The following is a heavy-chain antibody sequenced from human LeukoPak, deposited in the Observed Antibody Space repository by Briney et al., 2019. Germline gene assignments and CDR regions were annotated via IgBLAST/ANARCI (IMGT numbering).Heavy chain of an antibody. D-gene: IGHD2/OR15-2a*01. J-gene: IGHJ6*02. V-gene: IGHV3-30-3*01. CDR1: GFTFSSYA. CDR2: ISYDGSNK. Sequence: PGRSLRLSCAASGFTFSSYAMHWVRQAPGKGLEWVAVISYDGSNKYYADSVKGRFTISRDNSKNTLYLQMNSLRAEDTAVYYCAKDFLRADEYYYGMDVWGQGTTVTVSS. CDR3: AKDFLRADEYYYGMDV.